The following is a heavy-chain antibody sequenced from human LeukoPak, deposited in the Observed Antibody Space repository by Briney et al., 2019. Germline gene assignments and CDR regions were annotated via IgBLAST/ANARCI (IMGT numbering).Heavy chain of an antibody. V-gene: IGHV1-18*04. D-gene: IGHD6-19*01. CDR2: ISAKNGDT. Sequence: ASVKVSCKASHYTFDNYPIGWVRQAPGQGLEWMGWISAKNGDTNYAQKVQGRITLTTDIRTNTAYMELRSLGSDDTAVYYCARSDKSVANALDVWGQGTMVTVSS. CDR1: HYTFDNYP. CDR3: ARSDKSVANALDV. J-gene: IGHJ3*01.